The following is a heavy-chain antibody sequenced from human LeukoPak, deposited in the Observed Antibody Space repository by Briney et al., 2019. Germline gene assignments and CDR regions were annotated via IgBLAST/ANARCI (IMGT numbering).Heavy chain of an antibody. V-gene: IGHV3-13*01. J-gene: IGHJ4*02. Sequence: GGSLRLSCAASGFTFSNYDMHWVRQAAGKGLEWVSAIGTVGDTYYVDSVKGRFIISRENAKNTLYLQMSSLRAGDTAVYYCARIGAPGHCGGDCYSGDYWGQGTLVTVSS. CDR2: IGTVGDT. CDR3: ARIGAPGHCGGDCYSGDY. CDR1: GFTFSNYD. D-gene: IGHD2-21*02.